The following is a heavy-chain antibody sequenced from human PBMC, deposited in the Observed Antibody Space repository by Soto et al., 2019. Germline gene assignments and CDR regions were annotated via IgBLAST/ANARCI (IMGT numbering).Heavy chain of an antibody. V-gene: IGHV3-74*01. J-gene: IGHJ4*02. CDR3: IRAKTVTGVVGYR. Sequence: EVQLVESGGGLVQPGGSLRLSCAASGFAFSSYWMQWVRQAPGKGPVWVSRISSDGRNTTYEDFVKGRFTISRDNAENTMHLKMTSPTGADTAVYYCIRAKTVTGVVGYRWGQGTRVTVSS. D-gene: IGHD2-8*02. CDR2: ISSDGRNT. CDR1: GFAFSSYW.